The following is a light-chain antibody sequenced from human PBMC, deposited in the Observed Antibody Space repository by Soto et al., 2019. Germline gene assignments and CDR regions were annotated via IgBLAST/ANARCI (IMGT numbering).Light chain of an antibody. Sequence: QSVLTQPPSVSAAPGQKVTISCSGRSSNIGNNYVSWYQQLPGTAPKLLIYENSKRPSGIPDRFSGSKSGTSATLGITGLQTGDEADYYCGTWDSSLSAWLFGGGTKLTVL. CDR2: ENS. J-gene: IGLJ3*02. V-gene: IGLV1-51*02. CDR1: SSNIGNNY. CDR3: GTWDSSLSAWL.